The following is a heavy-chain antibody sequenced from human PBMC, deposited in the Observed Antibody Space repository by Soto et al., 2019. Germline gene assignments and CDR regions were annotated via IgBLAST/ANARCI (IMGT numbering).Heavy chain of an antibody. CDR2: STGAGGGT. Sequence: EVQLLESGGGLVQPGGSLRLSCAASGFPFSSYAISWVRQAPGRGLEWVAASTGAGGGTYNLEAVKGRFTVSRDNSKKTVYLQLDGLRAEDTAVYYCAKGHSDYQGDHNYYGMDVWGQGTTVTVSS. J-gene: IGHJ6*02. V-gene: IGHV3-23*01. CDR1: GFPFSSYA. CDR3: AKGHSDYQGDHNYYGMDV. D-gene: IGHD6-25*01.